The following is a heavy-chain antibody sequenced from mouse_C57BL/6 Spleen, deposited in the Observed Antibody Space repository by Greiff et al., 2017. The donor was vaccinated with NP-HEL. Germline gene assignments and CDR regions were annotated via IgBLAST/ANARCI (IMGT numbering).Heavy chain of an antibody. CDR1: GFTFSDYY. D-gene: IGHD3-2*02. Sequence: EVMLVESEGGLVQPGSSMKLSCTASGFTFSDYYMAWVRQVPEKGLEWVANINYDGSSTYYLDSLKSRFIISRDNAKNILYLQMSSLKSEDTATYYCARDQDEGFAYWGQGTLVTVSA. CDR2: INYDGSST. J-gene: IGHJ3*01. V-gene: IGHV5-16*01. CDR3: ARDQDEGFAY.